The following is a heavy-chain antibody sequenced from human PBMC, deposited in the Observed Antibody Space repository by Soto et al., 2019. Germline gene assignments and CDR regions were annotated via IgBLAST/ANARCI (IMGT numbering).Heavy chain of an antibody. J-gene: IGHJ4*02. D-gene: IGHD4-17*01. CDR1: GFTFTSYA. CDR3: AKDVAYRDYYYFDY. CDR2: ISGGGDST. V-gene: IGHV3-23*01. Sequence: GGSLRLSCAASGFTFTSYALSWVRQAPGKGLEWVSAISGGGDSTYYTASVKGRFTISRDKSKKTLYLQMNSLRAEDTAIYYCAKDVAYRDYYYFDYWGQGTLVTVS.